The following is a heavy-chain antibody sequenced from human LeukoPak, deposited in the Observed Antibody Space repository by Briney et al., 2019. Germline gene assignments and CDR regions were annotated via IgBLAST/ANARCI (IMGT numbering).Heavy chain of an antibody. D-gene: IGHD3-10*01. CDR3: ARRTYGSGSDHRVSWFDP. J-gene: IGHJ5*02. CDR2: VYSTGSA. CDR1: GGSFTYKY. V-gene: IGHV4-59*12. Sequence: SETLSLTCTVSGGSFTYKYWAWIRQPPGKGLEWIGYVYSTGSAKYNPSLKSRHTISVDAFSTQFSLKLTSVTAADTAVYYCARRTYGSGSDHRVSWFDPWGQGTLVTVSS.